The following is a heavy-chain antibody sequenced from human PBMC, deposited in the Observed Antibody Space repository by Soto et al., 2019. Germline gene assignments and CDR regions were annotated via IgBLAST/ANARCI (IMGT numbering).Heavy chain of an antibody. V-gene: IGHV1-8*02. J-gene: IGHJ4*02. D-gene: IGHD2-15*01. CDR3: AKSEYCREGTCYYGDFHY. Sequence: QVQLVQSGAEVKKPGASVKVSCKASGYTFTNFDITWVRQAAGQGLEWMGWMKPNSGNTGYAQKFQGRVTMTRNTSINTAYMELFSLRPEDTAVYYCAKSEYCREGTCYYGDFHYWGQGTLVTVSS. CDR1: GYTFTNFD. CDR2: MKPNSGNT.